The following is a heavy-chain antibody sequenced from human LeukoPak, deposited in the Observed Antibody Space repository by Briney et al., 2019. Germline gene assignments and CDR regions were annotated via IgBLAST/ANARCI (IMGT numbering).Heavy chain of an antibody. J-gene: IGHJ3*02. CDR3: ARDTHYGDYAFDI. CDR1: GFTFSSYE. Sequence: GGSLRLSCAASGFTFSSYEMNWVRQAPGKGLEWVSYISSSGSTIYYADSVKGRFTISRDNAKNSLYLQMNSLGAEDTAVYYCARDTHYGDYAFDIWGQGTMVTVSS. V-gene: IGHV3-48*03. CDR2: ISSSGSTI. D-gene: IGHD4-17*01.